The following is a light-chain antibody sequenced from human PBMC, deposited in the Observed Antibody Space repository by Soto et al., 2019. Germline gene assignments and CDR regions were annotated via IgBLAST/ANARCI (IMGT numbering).Light chain of an antibody. Sequence: EIVLTQSPGTLSLSPGERATLSCRASQSVTSNYLAWYQQKPGQAPRLLIYGASSRATGIPDRFSGSGSGTDFTLTISRLAPEDFAVYYCQQYNNWPITFGQGTRLEIK. CDR2: GAS. V-gene: IGKV3-20*01. CDR3: QQYNNWPIT. J-gene: IGKJ5*01. CDR1: QSVTSNY.